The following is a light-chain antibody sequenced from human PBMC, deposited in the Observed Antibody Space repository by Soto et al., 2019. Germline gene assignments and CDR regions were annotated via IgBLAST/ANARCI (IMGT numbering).Light chain of an antibody. J-gene: IGLJ2*01. CDR1: SGHSSYA. V-gene: IGLV4-69*01. Sequence: QPVLTQSPSASASLGASVKLTCTLSSGHSSYAIAWHQQQPEKGPRYLMKLNSDGSHSKGDGIPDRFSGSSSGAERYLTISSVQSEDEADYYCQTWGTGIVVFGGGTQLPVL. CDR2: LNSDGSH. CDR3: QTWGTGIVV.